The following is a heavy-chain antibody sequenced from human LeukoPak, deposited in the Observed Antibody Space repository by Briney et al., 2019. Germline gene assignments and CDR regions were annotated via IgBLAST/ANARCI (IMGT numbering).Heavy chain of an antibody. Sequence: PGGSLRLSCAPSGFTVSSNYMAWVRQAPGKGLEWISLIYSGGSTYYADSVKGRFTISRDNSKNTLYLQMNSLRAEDTAVYYCAAYSSCDYWGQGTLVTVSS. J-gene: IGHJ4*02. CDR1: GFTVSSNY. CDR2: IYSGGST. CDR3: AAYSSCDY. V-gene: IGHV3-53*01. D-gene: IGHD6-6*01.